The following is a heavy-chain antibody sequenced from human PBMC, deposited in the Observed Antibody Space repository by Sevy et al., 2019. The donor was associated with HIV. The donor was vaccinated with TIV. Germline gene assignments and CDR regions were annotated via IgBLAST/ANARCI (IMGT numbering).Heavy chain of an antibody. CDR3: ARGDDFWSGYYRA. J-gene: IGHJ5*02. CDR2: IKQDGSEK. V-gene: IGHV3-7*01. Sequence: GGSLRLSCAASGFTFSSYWMSWVRQAPGKGLEWVANIKQDGSEKYYVDSVKGRFTISRDNAKNSLYLQMNSLIAEDTAVYYCARGDDFWSGYYRAWGQGTLVTVSS. CDR1: GFTFSSYW. D-gene: IGHD3-3*01.